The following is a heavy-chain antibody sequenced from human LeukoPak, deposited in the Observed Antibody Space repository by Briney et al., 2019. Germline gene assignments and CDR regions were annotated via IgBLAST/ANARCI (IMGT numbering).Heavy chain of an antibody. CDR3: ARDQLGISYFDY. CDR2: IKHDGSEK. Sequence: PGGSLKLSCAASGFTFSSYWMSWVRQAPGKGLEWVANIKHDGSEKYYVDSVKGRFTISRDNAKNSLYLQMNSLRAEDTAVYYCARDQLGISYFDYWGQGTLVTVSS. D-gene: IGHD1-1*01. V-gene: IGHV3-7*05. CDR1: GFTFSSYW. J-gene: IGHJ4*02.